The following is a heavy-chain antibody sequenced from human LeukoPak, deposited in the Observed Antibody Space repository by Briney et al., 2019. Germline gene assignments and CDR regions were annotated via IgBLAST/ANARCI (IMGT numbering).Heavy chain of an antibody. Sequence: GGALTLSCAASGFTFSSYAMSWVRQAAGKELDWVSAISGSAGSAFYADSVKGRFTISRDNSKNTLYLQMNSLRAEDTAVYYCAKTTDCSGSSCYAAGGYWGQGTLVSVSS. J-gene: IGHJ4*02. CDR3: AKTTDCSGSSCYAAGGY. D-gene: IGHD2-2*01. V-gene: IGHV3-23*01. CDR2: ISGSAGSA. CDR1: GFTFSSYA.